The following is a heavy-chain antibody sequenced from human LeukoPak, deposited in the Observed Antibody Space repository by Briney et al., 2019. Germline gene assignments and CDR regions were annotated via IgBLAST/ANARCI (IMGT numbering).Heavy chain of an antibody. J-gene: IGHJ4*02. CDR3: ARDLGWLRFLVY. CDR2: INPNSGGT. V-gene: IGHV1-2*02. CDR1: GYTFTGYY. Sequence: ASVKVSCKASGYTFTGYYMHWVRQAPGQGLEWTGWINPNSGGTNYAQKFQGRVTMTRDTSISTAYMELSRLRSDDTAVYYCARDLGWLRFLVYWGQGTLVTVSS. D-gene: IGHD5-12*01.